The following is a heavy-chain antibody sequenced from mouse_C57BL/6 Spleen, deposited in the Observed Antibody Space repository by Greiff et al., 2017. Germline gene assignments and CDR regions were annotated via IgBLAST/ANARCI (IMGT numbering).Heavy chain of an antibody. J-gene: IGHJ1*03. CDR3: ARQGDRDYYGSSYVGYFDV. V-gene: IGHV1-22*01. CDR1: GYTFPDYN. Sequence: EVQLQQSGPELVKPGASVKMSCKASGYTFPDYNMHWVKQSHGKSLEWIGYINPNNGGTSYNQKFKGKATLTVNKSSSTAYMELRRLTSEDSAVYYCARQGDRDYYGSSYVGYFDVWGTGTTVTVSS. CDR2: INPNNGGT. D-gene: IGHD1-1*01.